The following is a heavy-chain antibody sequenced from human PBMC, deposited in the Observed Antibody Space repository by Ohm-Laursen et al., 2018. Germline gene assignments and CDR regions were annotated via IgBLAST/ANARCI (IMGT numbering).Heavy chain of an antibody. J-gene: IGHJ4*02. CDR2: IFPRDSDT. Sequence: ESLRISCKSSGYTFTSYWIGWVRQMPGKGLEWMGIIFPRDSDTRYTPSFQGHVTISVDKSISTAYLQWSSLKASDTAMYYCARHPSGSFSPYYFDYWGQGSLVTVSS. V-gene: IGHV5-51*01. CDR1: GYTFTSYW. D-gene: IGHD3-10*01. CDR3: ARHPSGSFSPYYFDY.